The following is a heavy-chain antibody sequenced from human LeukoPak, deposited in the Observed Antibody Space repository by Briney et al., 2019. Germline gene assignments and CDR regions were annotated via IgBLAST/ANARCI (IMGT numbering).Heavy chain of an antibody. CDR3: ARLELMVFDY. CDR1: GGSISSYY. CDR2: IYYSGST. V-gene: IGHV4-59*08. Sequence: PSETLSLTCTVSGGSISSYYWSWIRQPPGKELEWIGYIYYSGSTNYNPSLKSRVTISVDTSKNQFSLKLSSVTAADTAVYYCARLELMVFDYWGQGTLVTVSS. J-gene: IGHJ4*02. D-gene: IGHD2-8*01.